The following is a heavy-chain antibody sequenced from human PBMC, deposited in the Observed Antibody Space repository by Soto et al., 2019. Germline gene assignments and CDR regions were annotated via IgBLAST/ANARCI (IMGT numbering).Heavy chain of an antibody. D-gene: IGHD5-18*01. CDR3: ARDSDSED. CDR2: IITIFGTA. J-gene: IGHJ4*02. V-gene: IGHV1-69*01. CDR1: GGTFTSYA. Sequence: QVQLVQSGAEVQKPGSSVKVSCKASGGTFTSYAISWVRQAPGQGLEWMGGIITIFGTANYARKLQGRVTITADESTSTANMELSSLRSEDSAVYYCARDSDSEDWGQGTLVTVSS.